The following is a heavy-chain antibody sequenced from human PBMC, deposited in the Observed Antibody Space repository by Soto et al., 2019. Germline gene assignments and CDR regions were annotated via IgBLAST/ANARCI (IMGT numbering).Heavy chain of an antibody. D-gene: IGHD2-8*01. Sequence: QVQLVQSGAEVKKPGASVKVSCKASGYTFTSYGISWVRQAPGQGLEWMGWISAYNGNTNYAQKLQGRVTMTTDTSTSTAYMELRSLRSDDTAVYYCAREPHRVVLMVYPRRHFDYWGQGTLVTVSS. CDR1: GYTFTSYG. J-gene: IGHJ4*02. CDR3: AREPHRVVLMVYPRRHFDY. CDR2: ISAYNGNT. V-gene: IGHV1-18*01.